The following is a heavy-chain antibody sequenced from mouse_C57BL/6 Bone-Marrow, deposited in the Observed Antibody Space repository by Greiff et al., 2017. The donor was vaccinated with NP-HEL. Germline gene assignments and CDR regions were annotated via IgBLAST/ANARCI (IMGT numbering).Heavy chain of an antibody. CDR3: ARRGSIYYGSSLWYFDV. CDR2: ISNLAYSI. V-gene: IGHV5-15*04. D-gene: IGHD1-1*01. Sequence: EVKVEESGGGLVQPGGSLKLSCAASGFTFSDYGMAWVRQAPRKGPEWVAFISNLAYSIYYADTVTGRFTISRENAKNTLYLEMSSLRSEDTAMYYCARRGSIYYGSSLWYFDVWGTGTTVTVSS. CDR1: GFTFSDYG. J-gene: IGHJ1*03.